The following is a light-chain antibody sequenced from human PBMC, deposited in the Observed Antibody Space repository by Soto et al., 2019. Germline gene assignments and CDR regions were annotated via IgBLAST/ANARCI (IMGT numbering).Light chain of an antibody. J-gene: IGLJ1*01. CDR1: SSDVGGYDY. CDR2: DVS. Sequence: QSALTQPASVSGSPGQSITISCTGTSSDVGGYDYVSWYQQHPGKAPKLMIFDVSNRPSGVSNRFSGSKSGYTASLTISGLQAEDEADYYCSSWRPWRVTSSPYVFGTGTKVTVL. V-gene: IGLV2-14*03. CDR3: SSWRPWRVTSSPYV.